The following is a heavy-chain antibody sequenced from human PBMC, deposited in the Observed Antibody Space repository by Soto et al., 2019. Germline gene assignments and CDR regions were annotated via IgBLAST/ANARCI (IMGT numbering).Heavy chain of an antibody. CDR3: ARADSVLVAKGFDL. J-gene: IGHJ4*02. CDR1: GASIKSDAW. D-gene: IGHD2-8*02. V-gene: IGHV4-4*02. Sequence: SETLSLTCDVSGASIKSDAWWTWVRQSPEKGLEWIGEIYHNGRAFDNPSLRGRVTISIDRSNNRFSLNLTPVTAADTAVYYCARADSVLVAKGFDLWGPGTLVTVSS. CDR2: IYHNGRA.